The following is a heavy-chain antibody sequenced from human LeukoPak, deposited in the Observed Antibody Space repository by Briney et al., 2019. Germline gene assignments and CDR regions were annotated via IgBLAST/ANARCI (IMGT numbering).Heavy chain of an antibody. CDR3: ATEVATFLDY. V-gene: IGHV4-39*02. J-gene: IGHJ4*02. D-gene: IGHD5-12*01. CDR1: GGSISSSSYY. Sequence: SETLSLTCTVSGGSISSSSYYWGWIRQPPGKGLEWIGSIYYSGSTYYNPSLKSRVTISVDTSKNQFSLKLSSVTAADTAVYYCATEVATFLDYWGQGTLVTVSS. CDR2: IYYSGST.